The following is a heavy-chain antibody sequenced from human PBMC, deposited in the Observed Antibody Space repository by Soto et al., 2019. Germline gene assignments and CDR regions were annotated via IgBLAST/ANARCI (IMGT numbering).Heavy chain of an antibody. D-gene: IGHD1-26*01. CDR2: ISYDGSNK. V-gene: IGHV3-30*03. CDR1: GFTFSSYG. CDR3: ATCIVGATTNPLHFDY. J-gene: IGHJ4*02. Sequence: GGSLRLSCAASGFTFSSYGMHWVRQAPGKGLEWVAVISYDGSNKYYADSVKGRFTISRDNSKNTLYLQMNSLRAEDTAVYYCATCIVGATTNPLHFDYWGQGTLVTVSS.